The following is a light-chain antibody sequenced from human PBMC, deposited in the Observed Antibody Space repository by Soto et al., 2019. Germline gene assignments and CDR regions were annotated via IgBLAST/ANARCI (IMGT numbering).Light chain of an antibody. V-gene: IGLV1-40*01. CDR3: QSYDSSLSVV. Sequence: QLVLTQPPSVSGAPGQRVTISCTGSSSNIGAGYDVPWYQQLPGTAPKLLIYGNSKRPSGVPDRFSGSKSGTSASLAIPGLQAEDEADYYCQSYDSSLSVVFGGGTKLTVL. J-gene: IGLJ2*01. CDR1: SSNIGAGYD. CDR2: GNS.